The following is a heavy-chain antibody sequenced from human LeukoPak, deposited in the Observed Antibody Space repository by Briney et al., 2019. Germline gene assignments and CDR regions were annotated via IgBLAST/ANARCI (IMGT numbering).Heavy chain of an antibody. CDR1: GGSFSGYY. CDR2: IDHSGNT. J-gene: IGHJ4*02. CDR3: ARAADYHGSGSQLGY. Sequence: SETLSLTCGVYGGSFSGYYWSWIRQPPGKGLEGIGEIDHSGNTKYNPSLKSRVTISVDTSKNQFSLKLSSVTAADTAAYYCARAADYHGSGSQLGYWGQGILVTVSS. D-gene: IGHD3-10*01. V-gene: IGHV4-34*01.